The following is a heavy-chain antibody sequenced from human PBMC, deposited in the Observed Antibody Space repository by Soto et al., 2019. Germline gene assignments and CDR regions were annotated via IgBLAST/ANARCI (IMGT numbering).Heavy chain of an antibody. CDR2: IIPIFGTA. CDR1: GGTFSSYA. Sequence: ASVKVSCKASGGTFSSYAISWVRQAPGQGLEWMGGIIPIFGTANYAQKFQGRVTVTADESTSTAYMELGSLRSEDTAVYYCARDHAPLFYDSSGYYYFDYWGQGTLVTVSS. V-gene: IGHV1-69*13. CDR3: ARDHAPLFYDSSGYYYFDY. J-gene: IGHJ4*02. D-gene: IGHD3-22*01.